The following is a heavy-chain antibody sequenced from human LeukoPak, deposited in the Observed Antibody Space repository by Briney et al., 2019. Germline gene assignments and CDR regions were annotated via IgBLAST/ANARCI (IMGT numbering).Heavy chain of an antibody. Sequence: PSETLSLTCTVSGGSISSGGYYWSWIRQHPGKGLEWIGYIYYSGSTYYNLSLKSRVTISVDTSKNQLSLKLSSVTAADTAVYYCARHIVVVPAAIRILGWFDPWGQGTLVTVSS. CDR2: IYYSGST. D-gene: IGHD2-2*02. V-gene: IGHV4-31*03. CDR1: GGSISSGGYY. J-gene: IGHJ5*02. CDR3: ARHIVVVPAAIRILGWFDP.